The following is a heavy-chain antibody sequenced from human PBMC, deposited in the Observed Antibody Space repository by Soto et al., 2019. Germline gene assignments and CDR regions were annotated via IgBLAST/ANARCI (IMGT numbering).Heavy chain of an antibody. CDR2: INSDGSSI. J-gene: IGHJ6*02. V-gene: IGHV3-74*01. Sequence: EVQLVESGGGLVQPGGSLRLSCAASGFTFSSYWMHWVHQAPGKGLVWVSRINSDGSSINYADFVKGRLIISRDNAKNTLYLQMNSLRAEDTAVYYCARNSPGVYALWVDVWGQGTTVTVSS. CDR3: ARNSPGVYALWVDV. D-gene: IGHD2-8*01. CDR1: GFTFSSYW.